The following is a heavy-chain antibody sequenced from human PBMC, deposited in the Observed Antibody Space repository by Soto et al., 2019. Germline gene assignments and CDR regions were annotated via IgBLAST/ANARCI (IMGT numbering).Heavy chain of an antibody. CDR1: GFTFSSYV. CDR3: ARDRDADNWLDP. V-gene: IGHV3-33*01. CDR2: IWFDGSDK. Sequence: QVQLVESGGGVVQPGRSLRLSCAASGFTFSSYVMHWVRQAPGKGLEWVAIIWFDGSDKYYADSVKGRFTISRDNSNSTLYLHLNSLRAEDTAVYYCARDRDADNWLDPWGQGTLVTVSS. D-gene: IGHD2-8*01. J-gene: IGHJ5*02.